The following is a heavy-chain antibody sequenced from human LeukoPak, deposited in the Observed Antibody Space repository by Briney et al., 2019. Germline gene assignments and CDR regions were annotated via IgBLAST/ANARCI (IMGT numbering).Heavy chain of an antibody. D-gene: IGHD3-10*01. CDR3: ARPSKYDGNPLGEYFYYYAMDV. V-gene: IGHV1-69*01. J-gene: IGHJ6*02. Sequence: GASVKVSCKASGGSFNNYGLSWVRQAPGQGLEWMGGIIPTFGTPEYTQKFQGRLTITADGSTNTVYMELSSLRSEDTAMYYCARPSKYDGNPLGEYFYYYAMDVWGQGTTVTVSS. CDR2: IIPTFGTP. CDR1: GGSFNNYG.